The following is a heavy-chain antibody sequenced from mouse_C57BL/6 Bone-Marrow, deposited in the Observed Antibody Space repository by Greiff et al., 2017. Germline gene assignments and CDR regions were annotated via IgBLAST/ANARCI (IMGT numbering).Heavy chain of an antibody. J-gene: IGHJ4*01. Sequence: QVQLQQSGPELVKPGASVKISCKASGYTFTDYYINWVKQRPGQGLEWIGWIFPGSGSTYYNEKFKGKATLTVDKSSSTAYMLLSSLTSEDSAVYFCARPVRVSYYGSSSNYYAMDYWGQGTSVTVSS. D-gene: IGHD1-1*01. CDR3: ARPVRVSYYGSSSNYYAMDY. CDR2: IFPGSGST. CDR1: GYTFTDYY. V-gene: IGHV1-75*01.